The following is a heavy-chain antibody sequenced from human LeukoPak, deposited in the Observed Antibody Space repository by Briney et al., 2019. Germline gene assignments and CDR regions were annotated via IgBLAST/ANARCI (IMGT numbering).Heavy chain of an antibody. Sequence: GESLKISCKGSGYSFTSYWNGWVRQMPGKGLEWMGIIYPGDSDTRYSPSFQGQVTISADESISTAYLQWSSLKASDTAMYYCASQIADIPDAFDIWGQGTMVTVSS. J-gene: IGHJ3*02. V-gene: IGHV5-51*01. CDR2: IYPGDSDT. D-gene: IGHD2-2*02. CDR1: GYSFTSYW. CDR3: ASQIADIPDAFDI.